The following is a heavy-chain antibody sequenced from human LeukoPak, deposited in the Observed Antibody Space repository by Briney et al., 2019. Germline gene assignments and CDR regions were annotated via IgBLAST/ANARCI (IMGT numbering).Heavy chain of an antibody. CDR2: ISAYNGNT. CDR1: GYTFTSYY. V-gene: IGHV1-18*04. Sequence: ASVKVSCKASGYTFTSYYMHWVRQAPGQGLEWMGWISAYNGNTNYAQKLQGRVTMTTDTSTSTAYMELSSLRSEDTAVYYCARGPTMIVVAGGDYWGQGTLVTVSS. J-gene: IGHJ4*02. D-gene: IGHD3-22*01. CDR3: ARGPTMIVVAGGDY.